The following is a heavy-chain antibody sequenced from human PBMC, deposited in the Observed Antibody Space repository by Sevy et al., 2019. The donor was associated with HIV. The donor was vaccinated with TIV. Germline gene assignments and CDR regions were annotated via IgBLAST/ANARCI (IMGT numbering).Heavy chain of an antibody. V-gene: IGHV1-69*13. D-gene: IGHD1-1*01. CDR2: IIPIFGTE. CDR3: ARDRAGTKNWFDP. Sequence: ASVKVSCKASGGTFSSYAISWVRQAPGQGLEWMGGIIPIFGTENYAQTFQGRVTITADESTSTAYMELSSLRSEDTAVYYCARDRAGTKNWFDPWGQGTLVTVSS. J-gene: IGHJ5*02. CDR1: GGTFSSYA.